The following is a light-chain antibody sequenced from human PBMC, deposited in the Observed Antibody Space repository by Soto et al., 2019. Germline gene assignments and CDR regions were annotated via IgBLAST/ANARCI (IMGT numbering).Light chain of an antibody. J-gene: IGLJ2*01. CDR3: SSYTSSSTPRG. CDR1: SSDVGGYNY. CDR2: DVS. Sequence: QSALTQPASVSGSPGQSITISCTGTSSDVGGYNYVSWYQQHPGKAPKLMIYDVSNRPSGVSNRFSGSKSGNTASLTISGLQAEDEAGYSCSSYTSSSTPRGFGGGTKLTVL. V-gene: IGLV2-14*01.